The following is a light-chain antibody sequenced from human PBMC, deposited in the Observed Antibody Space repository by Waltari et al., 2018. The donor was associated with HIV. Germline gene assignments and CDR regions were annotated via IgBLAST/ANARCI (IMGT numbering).Light chain of an antibody. Sequence: QSALTQPASVSGSPGKSITISCTGTSSDVGSYNLVSWYQQHPGKAPKVMIYEGSKRPSGVSNRFSGSKSGNTDSLTISVLQAEDEADYYCCSYTGSSTRRPYVFGTGTKVTVL. CDR2: EGS. J-gene: IGLJ1*01. CDR1: SSDVGSYNL. V-gene: IGLV2-23*01. CDR3: CSYTGSSTRRPYV.